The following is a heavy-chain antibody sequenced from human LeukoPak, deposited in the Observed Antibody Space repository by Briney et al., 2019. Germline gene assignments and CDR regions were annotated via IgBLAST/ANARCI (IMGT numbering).Heavy chain of an antibody. J-gene: IGHJ5*02. CDR2: IYTSGST. V-gene: IGHV4-4*07. CDR1: GGSISSYY. D-gene: IGHD3-3*01. CDR3: ARDAHYDFWSGYGNWFDP. Sequence: NPSETLSLTCTVSGGSISSYYWSWIRQPAGKGLEWIGRIYTSGSTNYNPSLKSRVTMSVDTSKNQFSLKLSSVTAADTAVYYCARDAHYDFWSGYGNWFDPWGQGTLVTVSS.